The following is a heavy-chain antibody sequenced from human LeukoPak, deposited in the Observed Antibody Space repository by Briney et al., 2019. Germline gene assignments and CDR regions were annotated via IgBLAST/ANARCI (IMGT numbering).Heavy chain of an antibody. J-gene: IGHJ5*02. CDR2: IWYDGSEK. CDR1: GFTFNIFG. D-gene: IGHD5-12*01. CDR3: AKDRTGGYDCPDQ. V-gene: IGHV3-33*03. Sequence: PGGSLRLSRVASGFTFNIFGIHWVRQAPGKGLECVGVIWYDGSEKYYAESVKGRFTISRDNSRNTVDLQMDSLRAEDTAVDYCAKDRTGGYDCPDQWGQGTLVTVSS.